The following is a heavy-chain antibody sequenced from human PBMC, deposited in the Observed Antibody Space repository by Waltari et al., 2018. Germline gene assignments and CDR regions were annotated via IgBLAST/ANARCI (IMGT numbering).Heavy chain of an antibody. CDR3: ARHHFSFGYISDY. Sequence: QLQLQESGPGLVKPSETLSLTCTVSGGYIKSGSYYWGWIRQFPGKGLEWIGEVHHSGSNHYNPSLKSRVTISLAPSKNQVSLNLTSLTAADTAVYYCARHHFSFGYISDYWGQGTLVTVSS. J-gene: IGHJ4*02. CDR1: GGYIKSGSYY. D-gene: IGHD5-18*01. CDR2: VHHSGSN. V-gene: IGHV4-39*07.